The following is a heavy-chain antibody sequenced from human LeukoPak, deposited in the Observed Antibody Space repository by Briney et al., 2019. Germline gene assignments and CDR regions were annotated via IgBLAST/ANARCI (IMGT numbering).Heavy chain of an antibody. J-gene: IGHJ5*02. V-gene: IGHV5-51*01. Sequence: GESLKISCKGSGYTFTTYWIGWVRQMPGKGLEWMGIIYPGDSDTTYSPSFQGQVTISADKSISTAYLQWSSLKASDTAMYYCARSSAAGSYNWFDPWGQGTLVTVSS. D-gene: IGHD2-15*01. CDR3: ARSSAAGSYNWFDP. CDR2: IYPGDSDT. CDR1: GYTFTTYW.